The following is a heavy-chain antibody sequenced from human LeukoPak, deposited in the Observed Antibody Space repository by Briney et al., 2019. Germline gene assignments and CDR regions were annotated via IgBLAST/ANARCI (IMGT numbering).Heavy chain of an antibody. Sequence: ASVKVSCKASGYTFGTYGISWVRQAPGQGLEWMGWISTYNGDTNYAQNLQGRVTMTTDTSTSTAYMELRSLRSDDTAVYCCARETSSRDDPWGQGTPVIVSS. CDR3: ARETSSRDDP. J-gene: IGHJ5*02. D-gene: IGHD2-2*01. CDR2: ISTYNGDT. CDR1: GYTFGTYG. V-gene: IGHV1-18*01.